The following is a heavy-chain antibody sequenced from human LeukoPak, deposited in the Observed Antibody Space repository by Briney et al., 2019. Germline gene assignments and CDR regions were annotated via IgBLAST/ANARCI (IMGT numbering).Heavy chain of an antibody. D-gene: IGHD4-17*01. CDR2: IIPIFDTA. V-gene: IGHV1-69*13. J-gene: IGHJ4*02. CDR1: GGTFTNYA. CDR3: ARYSDPRHGYFDY. Sequence: SVKVSCKASGGTFTNYAISWVRQAPGQGLEWMGGIIPIFDTANYAQKFQGRVTITADESTSTADMELSSLRSEDTAVYYCARYSDPRHGYFDYWGEGTLVTVSS.